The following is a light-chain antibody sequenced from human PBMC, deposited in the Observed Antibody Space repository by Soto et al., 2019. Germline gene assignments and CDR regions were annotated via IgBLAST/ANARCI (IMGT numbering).Light chain of an antibody. V-gene: IGKV1-5*01. CDR3: QQYKSYSEA. CDR1: QTIGSW. J-gene: IGKJ1*01. Sequence: DIQMTQSPSQLSASVGDRVTVTCRASQTIGSWLAWYQQKPGRAPKLLIFDASSLESGVPSRFSGNGSGTDFTLTISGLHPDDFATYYCQQYKSYSEAFGQGTKVDIK. CDR2: DAS.